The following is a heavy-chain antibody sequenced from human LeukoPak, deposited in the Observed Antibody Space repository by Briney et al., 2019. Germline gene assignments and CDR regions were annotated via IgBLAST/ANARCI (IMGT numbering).Heavy chain of an antibody. J-gene: IGHJ6*02. V-gene: IGHV3-30*04. CDR3: AGPYGSGSYYLYYYYYGMDV. CDR2: ISYDGSNK. Sequence: GGSLRLSCAASGFTFSSYAMHWVRQAPGQGLEWVAVISYDGSNKYYADSVKGRFTISRDNSKNTLYLQMNSLRAEDTAVYYCAGPYGSGSYYLYYYYYGMDVWGQGTTVTVSS. D-gene: IGHD3-10*01. CDR1: GFTFSSYA.